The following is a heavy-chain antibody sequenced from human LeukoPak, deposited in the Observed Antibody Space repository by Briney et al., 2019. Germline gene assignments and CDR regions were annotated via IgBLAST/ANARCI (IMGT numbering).Heavy chain of an antibody. CDR1: GFTFSSFA. CDR2: ISSTAATT. V-gene: IGHV3-23*01. J-gene: IGHJ4*02. CDR3: ARRTLFGVIKPPDY. D-gene: IGHD3-3*01. Sequence: PGGSLRLSCTASGFTFSSFAMSWVRQAPGQGLEWVSSISSTAATTYYADSVRGRFTISRDNAMNTLYLRLSSLRVEDTAVYYCARRTLFGVIKPPDYWGQGTLVTVSS.